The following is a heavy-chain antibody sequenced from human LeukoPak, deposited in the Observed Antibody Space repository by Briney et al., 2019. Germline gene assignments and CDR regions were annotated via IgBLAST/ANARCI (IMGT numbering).Heavy chain of an antibody. CDR2: ISGSGGST. V-gene: IGHV3-23*01. D-gene: IGHD6-13*01. CDR1: GFTFSSYA. Sequence: PGGSLRLSCAASGFTFSSYAMSWVRQAPGKGLEWVSAISGSGGSTYYADSVKSRFTISRDNSKNTLYLQMNSLGAEDTAVYYCAISRSSWYDKHYDYWGQGTLVTVSS. CDR3: AISRSSWYDKHYDY. J-gene: IGHJ4*02.